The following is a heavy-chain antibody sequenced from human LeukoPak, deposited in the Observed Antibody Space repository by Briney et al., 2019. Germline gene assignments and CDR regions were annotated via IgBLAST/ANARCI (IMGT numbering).Heavy chain of an antibody. CDR3: ARHAGGISATGTRPFDY. J-gene: IGHJ4*02. CDR1: GASFSSSTYY. V-gene: IGHV4-39*01. Sequence: SETLSLTCTVSGASFSSSTYYWGWIRQPPGKGLEWIGSIYYSGSTYYNPSLKSRVTMSVDTSTNQFSLKLSSVTAADTAVYYCARHAGGISATGTRPFDYWGQGTLVTASS. D-gene: IGHD6-13*01. CDR2: IYYSGST.